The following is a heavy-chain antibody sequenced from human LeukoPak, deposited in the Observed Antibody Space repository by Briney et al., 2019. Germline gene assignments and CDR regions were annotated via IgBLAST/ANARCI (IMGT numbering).Heavy chain of an antibody. D-gene: IGHD5-18*01. CDR1: GLNVSTNN. V-gene: IGHV3-53*01. CDR3: ARGYSSADY. J-gene: IGHJ4*02. Sequence: GGSLRLSCAASGLNVSTNNMNWVRQAPGKGLEWVSVIYRGGRTLNANSVKGRFTISRDSSRNTLFLQMNSLRAEDTAVYYCARGYSSADYWGQGTLVTVSS. CDR2: IYRGGRT.